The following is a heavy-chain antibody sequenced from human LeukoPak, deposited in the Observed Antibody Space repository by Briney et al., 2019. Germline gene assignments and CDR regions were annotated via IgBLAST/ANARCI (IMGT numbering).Heavy chain of an antibody. D-gene: IGHD3-22*01. CDR3: ARLGSYYYDSSGYWKKGAFDI. CDR1: DGSISSYY. J-gene: IGHJ3*02. V-gene: IGHV4-59*08. CDR2: IYYSGST. Sequence: PSETLSLTCTVSDGSISSYYWSWIRQPPGKGLEWIGYIYYSGSTNYNPSLKSRVTISVGTSKNQFSLKLSSVTAADTAVYYCARLGSYYYDSSGYWKKGAFDIWGQGTMVTVSS.